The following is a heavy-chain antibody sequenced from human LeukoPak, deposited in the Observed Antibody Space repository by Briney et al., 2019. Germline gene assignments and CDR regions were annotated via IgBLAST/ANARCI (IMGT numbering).Heavy chain of an antibody. CDR2: IYSGGST. CDR3: AKGGWLVRY. Sequence: GGSLRLSCAASGFRFSSYGMHWVRQAPGKGLEWVSVIYSGGSTYYADSVKGRFTISRDNSKNTLYLQMNSLRAEDTAVYYCAKGGWLVRYWGQGTLVTVSS. D-gene: IGHD6-19*01. J-gene: IGHJ4*02. V-gene: IGHV3-NL1*01. CDR1: GFRFSSYG.